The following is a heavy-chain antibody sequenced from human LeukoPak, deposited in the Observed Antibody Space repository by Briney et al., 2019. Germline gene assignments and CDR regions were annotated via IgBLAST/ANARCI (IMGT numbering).Heavy chain of an antibody. CDR3: ARLNTAIDY. D-gene: IGHD5-18*01. J-gene: IGHJ4*02. CDR2: IYYSGST. CDR1: GGPISSYY. Sequence: KPSETLSLTCTVSGGPISSYYWSWIRQPPGKGLEWIGYIYYSGSTNYNPSLKSRVTISVDTSKNQFSLKLSSVTAADTAVYYCARLNTAIDYWGQGTLVTVSS. V-gene: IGHV4-59*08.